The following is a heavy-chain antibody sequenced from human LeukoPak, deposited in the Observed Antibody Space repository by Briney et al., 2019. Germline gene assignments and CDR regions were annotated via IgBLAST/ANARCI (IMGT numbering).Heavy chain of an antibody. D-gene: IGHD6-13*01. CDR1: GGSIVSYY. CDR3: ARDQAAAGHNWFDP. V-gene: IGHV4-59*01. Sequence: SETLSLTCIVSGGSIVSYYWSWIRQPPGKGLEWIGYIYYSGSTNYNPSLKSRVTISVDTSKNQFSLKLSSVTAADTAVYYCARDQAAAGHNWFDPWGQGILVTVSS. J-gene: IGHJ5*02. CDR2: IYYSGST.